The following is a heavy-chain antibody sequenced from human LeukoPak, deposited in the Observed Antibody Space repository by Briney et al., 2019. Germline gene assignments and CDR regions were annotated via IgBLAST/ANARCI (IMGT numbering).Heavy chain of an antibody. Sequence: PGGSLRLSYAASGFTVSSNYMSWVRQAPGKGLEWVGFTRSKAYGGTTEYAASVKGRFTISRDDSKSIAYLQMNSLKTEDTAVYYCTRYVGYWGQGTLVTVSS. CDR3: TRYVGY. V-gene: IGHV3-49*04. CDR2: TRSKAYGGTT. D-gene: IGHD1-26*01. CDR1: GFTVSSNY. J-gene: IGHJ4*02.